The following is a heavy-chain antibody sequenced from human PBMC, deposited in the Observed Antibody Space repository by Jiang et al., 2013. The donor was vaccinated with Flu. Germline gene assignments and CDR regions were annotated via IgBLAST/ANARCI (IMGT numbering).Heavy chain of an antibody. V-gene: IGHV2-5*02. J-gene: IGHJ5*02. D-gene: IGHD4-17*01. CDR3: AHTTGDYTTYNWFDP. CDR2: IYWDDDK. CDR1: GFSLSTTGVG. Sequence: IPTQTLTLTCTFSGFSLSTTGVGVGWIRQPPGKALEWLALIYWDDDKRYSPSLKSRLTITKDSSKNQVVLIMTNMDPVDTATYYCAHTTGDYTTYNWFDPWGQGILVTVSS.